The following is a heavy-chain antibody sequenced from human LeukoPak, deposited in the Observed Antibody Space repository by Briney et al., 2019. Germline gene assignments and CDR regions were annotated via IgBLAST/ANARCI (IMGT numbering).Heavy chain of an antibody. V-gene: IGHV4-59*01. D-gene: IGHD5-12*01. CDR3: ARVRIVATMYDAFDI. CDR1: GGSISSYY. Sequence: SETLSLTCTVSGGSISSYYWSWIRQPPGKGLEWIGNIHYSGSTNSNPSLKSRVTISVDTSKNQFSLKLSSVTAADTAVYYCARVRIVATMYDAFDIWGPGTRVTVSS. CDR2: IHYSGST. J-gene: IGHJ3*02.